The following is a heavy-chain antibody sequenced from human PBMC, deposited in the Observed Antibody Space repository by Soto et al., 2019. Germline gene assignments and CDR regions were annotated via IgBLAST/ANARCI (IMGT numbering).Heavy chain of an antibody. J-gene: IGHJ6*02. CDR3: AGVGYCSGGSCYSPPNYGMDV. CDR2: IGTAGDT. Sequence: GGSLRLSCAASGFTFSSYDMHWVRQATGKGLEWVSAIGTAGDTYYPGSVKGRFTISRENAKNSLYLQMNSLRAGDTAVYYCAGVGYCSGGSCYSPPNYGMDVWGQGTTVTVSS. CDR1: GFTFSSYD. V-gene: IGHV3-13*01. D-gene: IGHD2-15*01.